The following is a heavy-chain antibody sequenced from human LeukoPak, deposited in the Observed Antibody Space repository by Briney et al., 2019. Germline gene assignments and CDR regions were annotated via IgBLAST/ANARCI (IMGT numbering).Heavy chain of an antibody. CDR2: IKQDGSET. Sequence: GGSLRLSCAASGFTFSSYAMSWVRQAPGKGLEWVANIKQDGSETYYVDSVKGPFTISRDNAKNSLSLQMNSLRAEDTAVYYCARQRGSGCLDYWGQGTLVTVSS. CDR1: GFTFSSYA. D-gene: IGHD6-19*01. V-gene: IGHV3-7*01. CDR3: ARQRGSGCLDY. J-gene: IGHJ4*02.